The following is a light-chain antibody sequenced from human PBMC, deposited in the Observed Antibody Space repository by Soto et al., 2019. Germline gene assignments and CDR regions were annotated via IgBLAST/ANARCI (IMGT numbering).Light chain of an antibody. Sequence: QSALTQPRSVSGSPGQSVTISCTGTSSDVGGYNFVSWHQQHPGKAPQLMIYDVSKRPSGVPDRFSGAKSGNTASLTISGRQAEDEADYYCCSYAGSYTLVFGTGTKVTVL. CDR1: SSDVGGYNF. CDR3: CSYAGSYTLV. V-gene: IGLV2-11*01. CDR2: DVS. J-gene: IGLJ1*01.